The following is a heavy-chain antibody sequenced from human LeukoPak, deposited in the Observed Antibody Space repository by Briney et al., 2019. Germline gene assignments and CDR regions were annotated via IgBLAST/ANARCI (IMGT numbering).Heavy chain of an antibody. CDR1: GGSVDTIDYY. J-gene: IGHJ3*02. Sequence: KPSETLSLTRTVSGGSVDTIDYYWSWIRQPPGKGLEWIGYMYHTGSSIYSPSLKSRLTISVDTSKNQFTLNLSSMTAADTAVYYCAGDQGGSAHRHAFDIWGQGTLVTVSS. CDR2: MYHTGSS. V-gene: IGHV4-61*08. D-gene: IGHD1-26*01. CDR3: AGDQGGSAHRHAFDI.